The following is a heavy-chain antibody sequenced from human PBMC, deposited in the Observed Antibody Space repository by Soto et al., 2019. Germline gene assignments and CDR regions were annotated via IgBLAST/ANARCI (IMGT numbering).Heavy chain of an antibody. CDR1: GFTFSSYA. Sequence: PGGSLRLSCAASGFTFSSYAMSWVRPAPGKGLEWVSAISGSGGSTYYADSVKGRFTISRDNSKNTLYLQMNSLRAEDTAVYYCAKIGYCSSTSCLLSYFDIWGQGTMVTVSS. CDR3: AKIGYCSSTSCLLSYFDI. J-gene: IGHJ3*02. CDR2: ISGSGGST. V-gene: IGHV3-23*01. D-gene: IGHD2-2*01.